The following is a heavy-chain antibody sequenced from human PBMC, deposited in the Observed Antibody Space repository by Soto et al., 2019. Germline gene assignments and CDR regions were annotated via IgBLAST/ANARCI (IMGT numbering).Heavy chain of an antibody. CDR2: FISTFHKV. CDR3: ARAWVRSSALTFSLDS. D-gene: IGHD6-6*01. V-gene: IGHV1-69*01. J-gene: IGHJ4*02. Sequence: QVQLVQSGTEVEKPGSSVRVSCKAPAGTLSTYAIAWVRQAPGQGLEWMGEFISTFHKVNYAQNFKGRVTLTADESTSTAYMELSSLTSKDTAVYFCARAWVRSSALTFSLDSWGQGTLVTVSS. CDR1: AGTLSTYA.